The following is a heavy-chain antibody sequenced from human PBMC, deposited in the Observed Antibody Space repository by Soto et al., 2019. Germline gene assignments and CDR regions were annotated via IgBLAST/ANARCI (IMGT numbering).Heavy chain of an antibody. Sequence: QVQLVESGGGVVQPGRSLRLSCAASGFTFSSYGMHWVRQAPGKGLEWVAVISYDGSNKYYADSVKGRFTISRDNSKNTLYLQMNSLRAEDTAVYYCAKDTSHYYYYGMDVWDQGTTVTVSS. CDR1: GFTFSSYG. J-gene: IGHJ6*02. V-gene: IGHV3-30*18. CDR3: AKDTSHYYYYGMDV. D-gene: IGHD1-26*01. CDR2: ISYDGSNK.